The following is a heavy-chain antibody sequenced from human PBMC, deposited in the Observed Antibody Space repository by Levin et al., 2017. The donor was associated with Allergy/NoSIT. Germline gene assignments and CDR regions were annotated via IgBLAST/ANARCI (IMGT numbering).Heavy chain of an antibody. CDR2: IYPDDSDT. Sequence: RGESLKISCKGSGYSFATYWIGWVRQMPGKGLEWMGIIYPDDSDTRYSPSFQGQVTISADKSINTAYLQWSSLQASDTAMYYCARSGSSGYRNWFDPWGQGTLVTVSS. D-gene: IGHD3-22*01. J-gene: IGHJ5*02. V-gene: IGHV5-51*01. CDR3: ARSGSSGYRNWFDP. CDR1: GYSFATYW.